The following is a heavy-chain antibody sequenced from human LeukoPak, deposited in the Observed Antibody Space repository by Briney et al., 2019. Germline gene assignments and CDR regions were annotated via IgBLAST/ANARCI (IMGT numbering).Heavy chain of an antibody. J-gene: IGHJ6*03. Sequence: SETLSLTRTVSGGSISSYFWSWIRQPPGEGLEWVGYIYYSGSTNYNPSLKSRVTISVDTSKNQFSLKLSSVTAADTAVYYCARDGSNPLRYFASPLVLGYYYYYMDVWGKGTTVTISS. CDR3: ARDGSNPLRYFASPLVLGYYYYYMDV. D-gene: IGHD3-9*01. CDR2: IYYSGST. CDR1: GGSISSYF. V-gene: IGHV4-59*01.